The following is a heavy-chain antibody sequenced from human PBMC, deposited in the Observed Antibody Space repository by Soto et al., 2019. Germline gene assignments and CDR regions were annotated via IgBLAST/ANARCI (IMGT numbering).Heavy chain of an antibody. CDR2: MNPNSVNT. V-gene: IGHV1-8*01. D-gene: IGHD5-12*01. CDR3: ARDKVGMVDY. J-gene: IGHJ4*02. CDR1: GYTFTSYA. Sequence: QVQLVQSGAEVKKPGASVKVSCKASGYTFTSYAINWVRQATGQGLAWMGWMNPNSVNTGDAQKFQGRVTKTRNTPKSTADMEVSSLRSEDTAGYDSARDKVGMVDYWGLGTLVTVSS.